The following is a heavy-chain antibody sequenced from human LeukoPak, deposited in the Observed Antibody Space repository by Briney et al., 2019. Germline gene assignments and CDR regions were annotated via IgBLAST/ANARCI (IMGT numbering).Heavy chain of an antibody. D-gene: IGHD1-26*01. V-gene: IGHV3-7*01. CDR1: GFTFGSYW. Sequence: QPGGSLRLSCAASGFTFGSYWMSWVRQAPGKGLEWVANIKQDGSEKYYVDSGKGRFTICRDNAKNSLYLQMNSLRAEDTGVYYCARGGRGSYSGWFDPWGQGTLVTVSS. CDR2: IKQDGSEK. CDR3: ARGGRGSYSGWFDP. J-gene: IGHJ5*02.